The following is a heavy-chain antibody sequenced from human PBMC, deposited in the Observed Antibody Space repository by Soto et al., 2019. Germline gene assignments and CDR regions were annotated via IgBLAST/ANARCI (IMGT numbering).Heavy chain of an antibody. Sequence: ASVKVSCKASGYTFTSYGISWVRQAPEQGLEWMGWISAYNGNTNYAQKLQGRVTMTTDTSTSTAYMELRSLRSDDTAVYYCARNLWFGTYYYYGMDVWGQGTTVTVSS. CDR2: ISAYNGNT. D-gene: IGHD3-10*01. CDR3: ARNLWFGTYYYYGMDV. V-gene: IGHV1-18*01. CDR1: GYTFTSYG. J-gene: IGHJ6*02.